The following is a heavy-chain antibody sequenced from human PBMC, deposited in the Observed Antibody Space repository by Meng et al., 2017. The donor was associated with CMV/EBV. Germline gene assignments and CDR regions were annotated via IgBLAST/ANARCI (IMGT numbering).Heavy chain of an antibody. CDR2: IYYSGST. CDR1: GCSISSGDYY. D-gene: IGHD1-14*01. J-gene: IGHJ4*02. Sequence: VQLHGSGQVLVKPCQPLALTHNVAGCSISSGDYYWSWIRHPPGKGLEWIGYIYYSGSTYYNPSLKSRVTISVDTSKTQFSLKLSSVTAADTAVYYCARVTSRVAGAFDYWGQGTLVTVSS. CDR3: ARVTSRVAGAFDY. V-gene: IGHV4-30-4*08.